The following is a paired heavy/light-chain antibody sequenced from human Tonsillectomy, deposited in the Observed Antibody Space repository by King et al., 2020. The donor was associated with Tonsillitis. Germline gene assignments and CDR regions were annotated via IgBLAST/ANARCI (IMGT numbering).Heavy chain of an antibody. CDR3: ARVRGRIAVA. CDR1: GGSISSYH. V-gene: IGHV4-59*01. Sequence: QVQLQESGPGLVKPSETLSLICTVSGGSISSYHWSWIRQPPGKGLEWIGYIYYSGNTNYNPSLKSRVTTSVDTSKNQFSLKLSSVTAADTAVYYCARVRGRIAVAWGQGTLVTVSS. CDR2: IYYSGNT. J-gene: IGHJ4*02. D-gene: IGHD6-19*01.
Light chain of an antibody. CDR2: DAS. J-gene: IGKJ5*01. Sequence: AIQLTQSPSSLSASVGDRVTITCRASQGISSALAWYQQKPGKVPKLLIYDASSLESGVPSRFSGSGSGTDFTLTISSLQPEDFATYYCQQFNSYPAITFGQGTRLEIK. V-gene: IGKV1-13*02. CDR3: QQFNSYPAIT. CDR1: QGISSA.